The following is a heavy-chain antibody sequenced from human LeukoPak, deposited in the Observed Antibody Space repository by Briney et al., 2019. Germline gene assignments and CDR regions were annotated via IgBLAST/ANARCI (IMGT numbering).Heavy chain of an antibody. Sequence: GGSLRLSCAASGFTFSSYWMNWVRQAPGKGLVWVSRIASDGSSTTYADSVKGRFSISRDNTKNTLYLQMNSLRVEDTAVYYCARGRPHGNDFWGQGTLVTVSS. CDR2: IASDGSST. J-gene: IGHJ4*02. D-gene: IGHD4-23*01. CDR3: ARGRPHGNDF. V-gene: IGHV3-74*01. CDR1: GFTFSSYW.